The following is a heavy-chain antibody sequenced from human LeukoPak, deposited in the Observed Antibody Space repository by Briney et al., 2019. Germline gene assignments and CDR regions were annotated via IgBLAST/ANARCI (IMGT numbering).Heavy chain of an antibody. CDR2: IRSDGSDT. Sequence: GGSLRLSCAASEFSVGSSYMTWVRQAPGEGLVWVSRIRSDGSDTRYAESVKGRFTISRDNAKNTLYLQMNSLRAEDTAVYYCARDWFHAIDYWGQGTLVTVSS. CDR1: EFSVGSSY. CDR3: ARDWFHAIDY. D-gene: IGHD2/OR15-2a*01. V-gene: IGHV3-74*01. J-gene: IGHJ4*02.